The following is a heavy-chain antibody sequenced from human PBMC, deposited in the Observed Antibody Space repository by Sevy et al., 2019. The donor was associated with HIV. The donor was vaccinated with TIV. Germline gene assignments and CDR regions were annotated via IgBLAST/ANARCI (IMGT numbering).Heavy chain of an antibody. Sequence: AGSLRLSCGASGFTFSSYDMHWVRQAAGKDLEWVSGIGSGGDAYYPGSVKGRFTISRENAKNSLYLQMNSLRAGDTAVYYCARSGGYSDYGMDVWGQGTTVTVSS. CDR2: IGSGGDA. CDR3: ARSGGYSDYGMDV. D-gene: IGHD5-12*01. J-gene: IGHJ6*02. V-gene: IGHV3-13*01. CDR1: GFTFSSYD.